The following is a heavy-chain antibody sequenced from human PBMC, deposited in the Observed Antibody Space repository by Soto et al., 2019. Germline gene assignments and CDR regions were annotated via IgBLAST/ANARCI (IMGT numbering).Heavy chain of an antibody. CDR3: ARVSVKCSGGSCYPFGGYYYMDV. D-gene: IGHD2-15*01. Sequence: SETLSLTCAVYGGSFSGYYWSWIRQPPGKGLEWIGEINHSGSTNYNPSLKSRVTISVDTSKNQFSLKLSSVTAADTAVYYCARVSVKCSGGSCYPFGGYYYMDVWGKGTTVTVSS. CDR2: INHSGST. CDR1: GGSFSGYY. J-gene: IGHJ6*03. V-gene: IGHV4-34*01.